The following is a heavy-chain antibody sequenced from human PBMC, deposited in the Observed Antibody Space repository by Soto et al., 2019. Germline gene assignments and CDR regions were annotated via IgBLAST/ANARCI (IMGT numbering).Heavy chain of an antibody. J-gene: IGHJ6*03. CDR1: GYTFTSYY. D-gene: IGHD3-3*01. CDR3: ARSGAVWSGYYPHYYSYMDV. CDR2: INPSGGST. Sequence: GASVKVSCKASGYTFTSYYMHWVRQAPGQGLEWMGIINPSGGSTSYAQKFQGRVTMTRDTSTSTVYMELSSLRSEDTAEFYCARSGAVWSGYYPHYYSYMDVWGKGTTVTVSS. V-gene: IGHV1-46*03.